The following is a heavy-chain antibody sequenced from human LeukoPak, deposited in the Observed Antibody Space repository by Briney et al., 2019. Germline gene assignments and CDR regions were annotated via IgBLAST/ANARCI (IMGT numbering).Heavy chain of an antibody. J-gene: IGHJ4*02. CDR1: GFTFSSYA. CDR2: LSGSGGST. CDR3: AKTWLEQGGMFDY. V-gene: IGHV3-23*01. D-gene: IGHD1/OR15-1a*01. Sequence: GGSLRLSCAASGFTFSSYAMSWVRQAPGEGLEWVSLLSGSGGSTYYADSVKGRFTISRDNSKNTLYLQMNSLRAEDTAVYYCAKTWLEQGGMFDYWGQGTPVTVSS.